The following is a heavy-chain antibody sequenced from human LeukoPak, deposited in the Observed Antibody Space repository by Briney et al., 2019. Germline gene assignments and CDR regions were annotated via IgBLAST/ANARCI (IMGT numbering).Heavy chain of an antibody. D-gene: IGHD3-16*02. CDR2: ISSSSSYI. J-gene: IGHJ4*02. CDR1: GFTFSSYS. Sequence: GGSLRLSCAASGFTFSSYSMNWVRQAPGKGLEWVSSISSSSSYIYYADSVKGRFTISRDNAKNSLYLQMNSLRAEDTAVYYCARGDMITFGGVIVHWGQGTLVTVSS. CDR3: ARGDMITFGGVIVH. V-gene: IGHV3-21*01.